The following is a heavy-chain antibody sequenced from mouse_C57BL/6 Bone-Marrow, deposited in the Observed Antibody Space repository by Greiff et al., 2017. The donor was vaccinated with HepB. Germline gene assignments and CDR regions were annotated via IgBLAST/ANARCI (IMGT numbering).Heavy chain of an antibody. CDR3: AMGYGKRSLDY. CDR1: GYTFTSYT. CDR2: INPSSGYT. V-gene: IGHV1-4*01. J-gene: IGHJ2*01. D-gene: IGHD1-1*01. Sequence: QVQLQQSGAELARPGASVKMSCKASGYTFTSYTMHWVKQRPGQGLEWIGYINPSSGYTKYNQKFKDKATLTADKSSSTAYMQLSSLTSEDSAVYYCAMGYGKRSLDYWGQGTTLTVSS.